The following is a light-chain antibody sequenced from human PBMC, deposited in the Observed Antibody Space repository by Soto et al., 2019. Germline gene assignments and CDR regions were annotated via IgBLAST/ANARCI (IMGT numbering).Light chain of an antibody. J-gene: IGLJ3*02. Sequence: QSALTQPASVSGSPGQSITISCTGTSSDVGGYNYVSWYQQHPGKDPKLMIYEVSNRPSGVSNRFSGSKSGNTASLTISGLQAEDEAYYYCSSYTSSSTLVFGGGTQLTVL. CDR3: SSYTSSSTLV. CDR1: SSDVGGYNY. V-gene: IGLV2-14*01. CDR2: EVS.